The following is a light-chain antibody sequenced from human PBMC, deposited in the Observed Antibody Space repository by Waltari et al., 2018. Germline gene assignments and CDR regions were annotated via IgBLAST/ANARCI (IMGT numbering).Light chain of an antibody. V-gene: IGKV3-20*01. CDR1: QSVGRS. J-gene: IGKJ1*01. CDR2: GAS. CDR3: QHYVRLPAT. Sequence: EIVLTQSPGTLSLSPGERATLSCRASQSVGRSLAWYQQKPGQAPRLLIYGASSRATGIPYRFIGSGSGTDFSLTISRLEPEDFAVYYCQHYVRLPATFGQGTKVEIK.